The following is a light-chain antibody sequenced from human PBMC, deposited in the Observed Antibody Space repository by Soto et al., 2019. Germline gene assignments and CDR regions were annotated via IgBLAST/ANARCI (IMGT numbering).Light chain of an antibody. Sequence: QSVLTQPPSVSGSPGRSVTISCTGTSSDVGSYIRVSWYQQPPGTAPKLMIYDVSNRPSGVPDRFSGSKSGNTASLTISGLQAEDEADYYCSSYTSSSTYVFGTGTKVTVL. CDR2: DVS. CDR1: SSDVGSYIR. J-gene: IGLJ1*01. V-gene: IGLV2-18*02. CDR3: SSYTSSSTYV.